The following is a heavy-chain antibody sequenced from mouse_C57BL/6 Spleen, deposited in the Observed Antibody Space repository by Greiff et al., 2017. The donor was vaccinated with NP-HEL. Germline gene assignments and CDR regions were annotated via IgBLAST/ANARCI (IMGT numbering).Heavy chain of an antibody. V-gene: IGHV5-4*03. CDR3: ARGHYYGSWYFDV. D-gene: IGHD1-1*01. J-gene: IGHJ1*03. Sequence: EVKVVESGGGLVKPGGSLKLSCAASGFTFSSYAMSWVRQTPEKRLEWVATISDGGSYTYYPDNVKGRFTISRDNAKNNLYLQMSHLKSEDTAMYYCARGHYYGSWYFDVWGTGTTVTVSS. CDR2: ISDGGSYT. CDR1: GFTFSSYA.